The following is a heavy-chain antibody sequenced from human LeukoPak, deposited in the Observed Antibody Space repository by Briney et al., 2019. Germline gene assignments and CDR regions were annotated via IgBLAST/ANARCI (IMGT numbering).Heavy chain of an antibody. D-gene: IGHD1-26*01. J-gene: IGHJ4*02. CDR3: ARGTVGATVYYFDY. Sequence: PSETLSLTCTVSDYSISSGYYWGWIRQPPGKGLEWIGSIYHSGNTYYNPSLKSRVTISVDTSKNQFSLKLSSVTAADTAVYYCARGTVGATVYYFDYWGQGTLVTVSS. CDR1: DYSISSGYY. V-gene: IGHV4-38-2*02. CDR2: IYHSGNT.